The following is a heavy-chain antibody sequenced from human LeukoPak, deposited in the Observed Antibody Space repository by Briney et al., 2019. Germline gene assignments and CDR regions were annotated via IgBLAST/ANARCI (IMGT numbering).Heavy chain of an antibody. J-gene: IGHJ4*02. CDR1: GFTFSSYA. CDR3: ARNRDRWVVVPAAIDY. Sequence: PGRSLRLSCAASGFTFSSYAMHWVRQAPGKGLEWVAVISYDGSNKYYADSVKGRFTISRDNSKNTLYLQMNSLRAEDTAVYYCARNRDRWVVVPAAIDYWGQGTLVTVSS. V-gene: IGHV3-30*04. D-gene: IGHD2-2*01. CDR2: ISYDGSNK.